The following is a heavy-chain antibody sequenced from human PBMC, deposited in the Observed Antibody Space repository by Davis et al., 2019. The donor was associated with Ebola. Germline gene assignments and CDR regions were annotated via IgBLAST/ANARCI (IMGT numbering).Heavy chain of an antibody. J-gene: IGHJ4*02. D-gene: IGHD3-3*01. CDR1: GYTFTGYY. CDR3: ARGSRITLFGVAYRGYFDY. V-gene: IGHV1-2*02. Sequence: VSVKVSCKASGYTFTGYYMNWVRQAPGQGLEWRGWINPNSGGTNYAQKFQGRGTMTRDTSISTAYMELSSLRSDETAVYYCARGSRITLFGVAYRGYFDYWGQGTLVTVSS. CDR2: INPNSGGT.